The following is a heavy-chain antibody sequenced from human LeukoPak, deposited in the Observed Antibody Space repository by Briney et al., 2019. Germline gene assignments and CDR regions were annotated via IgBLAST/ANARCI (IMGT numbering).Heavy chain of an antibody. CDR1: GFIVSSNY. D-gene: IGHD1-26*01. CDR3: AKDRTVGASYWYFDL. J-gene: IGHJ2*01. V-gene: IGHV3-53*01. Sequence: PGGSLRLSCAASGFIVSSNYMSWVRQAPGKGLEWVSVIYSGGSTHYADSVKGRFTISRDSSKNTLFLHMNTLRAEDTAIYYCAKDRTVGASYWYFDLWGRGTLVTVSS. CDR2: IYSGGST.